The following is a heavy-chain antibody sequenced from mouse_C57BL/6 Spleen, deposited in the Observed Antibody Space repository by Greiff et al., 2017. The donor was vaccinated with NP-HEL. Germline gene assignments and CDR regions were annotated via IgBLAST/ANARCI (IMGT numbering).Heavy chain of an antibody. CDR2: INPYNGDT. CDR1: GYSFTGYF. Sequence: EVKLVESGPELVKPGDSVKISCKASGYSFTGYFMNWVMQSHGKSLEWIGRINPYNGDTFYNQKFKGKATLTVDKSSSTAHMELRSRTSEDSAVYYCAEGYGNYDYWGQGTTLTVSS. V-gene: IGHV1-20*01. D-gene: IGHD2-1*01. CDR3: AEGYGNYDY. J-gene: IGHJ2*01.